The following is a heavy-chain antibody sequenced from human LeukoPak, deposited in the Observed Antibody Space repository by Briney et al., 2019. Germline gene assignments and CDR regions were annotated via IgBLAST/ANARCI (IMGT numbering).Heavy chain of an antibody. V-gene: IGHV3-30*02. Sequence: GGSLRLSCAASGFTFSSYGMHWVRQAPGKGLEWVAIIWYDGSNKYYADFVKGRFTISRDNSENTLYLQMNSLRAEDTAVYYCAKDWELLAYYYYYYMDVWGKGTTVTVSS. CDR2: IWYDGSNK. J-gene: IGHJ6*03. D-gene: IGHD1-26*01. CDR3: AKDWELLAYYYYYYMDV. CDR1: GFTFSSYG.